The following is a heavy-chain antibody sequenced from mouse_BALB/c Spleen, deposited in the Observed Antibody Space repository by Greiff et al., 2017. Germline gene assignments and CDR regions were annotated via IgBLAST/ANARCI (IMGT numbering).Heavy chain of an antibody. J-gene: IGHJ4*01. V-gene: IGHV3-6*02. CDR3: ARVGMVTTYYAMDY. D-gene: IGHD2-10*02. Sequence: ESGPGLVKPSQSLSLTCSVTGYSITSGYYWNWIRQFPGNTLEWMGYISYDGSNNYNPSLKNRISITRDTSKNQFFLKLNSVTTEDTATYYCARVGMVTTYYAMDYWGQGTSVTVSS. CDR2: ISYDGSN. CDR1: GYSITSGYY.